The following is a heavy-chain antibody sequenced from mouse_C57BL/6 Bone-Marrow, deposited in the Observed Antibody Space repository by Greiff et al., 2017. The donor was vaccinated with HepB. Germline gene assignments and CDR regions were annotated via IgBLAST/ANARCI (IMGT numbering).Heavy chain of an antibody. CDR3: ARRRYYSYAMDY. V-gene: IGHV1-19*01. J-gene: IGHJ4*01. CDR2: INPYNGGT. Sequence: DVQLQESGPVLVKPGASVKMSCKASGYTFTDYYMNWVKQSHGKSLEWIGVINPYNGGTSYNQKFKGKATLTVDKSSSTAYMELNSLTSEDSAVYYCARRRYYSYAMDYWGQGTSVTVSS. D-gene: IGHD2-12*01. CDR1: GYTFTDYY.